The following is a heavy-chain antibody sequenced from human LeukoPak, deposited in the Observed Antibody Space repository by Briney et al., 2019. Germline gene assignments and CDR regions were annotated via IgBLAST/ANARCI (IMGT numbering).Heavy chain of an antibody. V-gene: IGHV4-39*01. J-gene: IGHJ4*02. D-gene: IGHD5-12*01. CDR2: IYYSGST. CDR3: AGFLRGYEGAHFDY. Sequence: SETLSLTCTVSGGSISSSSYYWGWIRQPPGKGLEWIGSIYYSGSTYYNPSLKSRVTISVDTSKNQFSLKLSSVTAADTAVYYCAGFLRGYEGAHFDYWGQGTLVTVSS. CDR1: GGSISSSSYY.